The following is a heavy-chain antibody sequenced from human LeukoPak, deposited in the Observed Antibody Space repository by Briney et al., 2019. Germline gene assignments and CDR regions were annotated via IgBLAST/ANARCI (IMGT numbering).Heavy chain of an antibody. J-gene: IGHJ6*03. D-gene: IGHD6-13*01. CDR2: IRSKANSCAT. CDR3: TRHVEGGYSSIGYYYYMDV. V-gene: IGHV3-73*01. CDR1: GFTFSGSA. Sequence: GGSLRLSCAASGFTFSGSAMHWVRQASGKGLEWVGRIRSKANSCATAYAASVKGRFTISRDDSKNTAYLQMNSLKTEDTAVYYCTRHVEGGYSSIGYYYYMDVWGKGTTVTVSS.